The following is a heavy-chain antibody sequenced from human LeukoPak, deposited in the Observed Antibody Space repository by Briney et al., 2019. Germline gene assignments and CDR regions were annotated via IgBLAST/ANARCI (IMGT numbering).Heavy chain of an antibody. Sequence: RASVKVSCKASGYTFTGYYMHWVRQAPGQGLEWMGWINPNSGGTNYAQKFQGRVTMTRDTSTSTAYMELSRLRSDDTAVYYCARAATDHPFDYWGQGTLVTVSS. CDR2: INPNSGGT. CDR3: ARAATDHPFDY. D-gene: IGHD1-14*01. J-gene: IGHJ4*02. V-gene: IGHV1-2*02. CDR1: GYTFTGYY.